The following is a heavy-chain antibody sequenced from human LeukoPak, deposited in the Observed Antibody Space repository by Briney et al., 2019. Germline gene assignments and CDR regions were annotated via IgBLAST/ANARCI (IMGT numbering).Heavy chain of an antibody. CDR1: GFTFTSSA. CDR3: ARGYPMDWNYFDY. D-gene: IGHD3/OR15-3a*01. J-gene: IGHJ4*02. CDR2: IVVGSGNT. Sequence: SVKVSCKASGFTFTSSAMQWVRQARGQRLEWIGWIVVGSGNTNYAQKFQERVTITRDTSTSTVYMELSSLRSEDTAVYYCARGYPMDWNYFDYWGQGTLVTVSS. V-gene: IGHV1-58*02.